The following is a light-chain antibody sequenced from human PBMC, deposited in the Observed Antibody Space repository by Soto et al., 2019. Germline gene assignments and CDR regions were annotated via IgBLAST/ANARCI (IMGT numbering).Light chain of an antibody. Sequence: QSVLTQAASDSGSPGQSITISCTGTSSDVGWHNFITLYQQHTNKAPKVINYEDYRRPSAVSTRCSAPKSGNTPSLTVSGVQADDDADYYYSSYAGTNNSVFGTGTKVTV. J-gene: IGLJ1*01. CDR3: SSYAGTNNSV. V-gene: IGLV2-8*01. CDR1: SSDVGWHNF. CDR2: EDY.